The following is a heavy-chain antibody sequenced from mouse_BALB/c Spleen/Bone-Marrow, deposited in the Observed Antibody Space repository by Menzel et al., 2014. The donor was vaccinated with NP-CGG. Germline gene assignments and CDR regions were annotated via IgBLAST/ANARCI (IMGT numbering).Heavy chain of an antibody. J-gene: IGHJ4*01. CDR1: GSTFTDYY. CDR2: IRNKAYGYTT. Sequence: EVKLMESGGGLVQPGGSLRLSCTTSGSTFTDYYMSWVRQPPGKALEWLAFIRNKAYGYTTEYSASVRGRFTTSRDNSQSILYLQMNTLRAEDSATYYCARFPMDYWGQGTSVTVSS. V-gene: IGHV7-3*02. CDR3: ARFPMDY.